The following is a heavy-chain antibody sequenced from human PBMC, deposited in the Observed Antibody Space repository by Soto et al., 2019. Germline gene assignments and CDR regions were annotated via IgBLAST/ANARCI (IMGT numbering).Heavy chain of an antibody. J-gene: IGHJ1*01. CDR3: AHSPAPRVYLQL. CDR2: IYWDDGK. V-gene: IGHV2-5*02. CDR1: GFSLNTGGVT. D-gene: IGHD3-10*01. Sequence: SGPTLVNPTQTLTLTCVFSGFSLNTGGVTVGWIRQPPGKALEWVALIYWDDGKRYSPSLKSRLTITKETSRNQVVLTMTNVDPEDTATYFCAHSPAPRVYLQLWGEGTLVTVSS.